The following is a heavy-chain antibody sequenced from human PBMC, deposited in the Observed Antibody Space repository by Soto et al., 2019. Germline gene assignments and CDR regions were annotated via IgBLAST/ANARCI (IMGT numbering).Heavy chain of an antibody. D-gene: IGHD2-15*01. Sequence: QVQLVQSGAEVKKPGASVKVSCKASGYTFTSYYMHWVRQAPGQGLEWMGIINPSGGSTSYAQKVQGRVTMTREPSTSTVYMELSSRRSEDTAVYYWAGVYCSGGSCYGIDYWGQGTLVTVSS. CDR1: GYTFTSYY. CDR2: INPSGGST. V-gene: IGHV1-46*01. J-gene: IGHJ4*02. CDR3: AGVYCSGGSCYGIDY.